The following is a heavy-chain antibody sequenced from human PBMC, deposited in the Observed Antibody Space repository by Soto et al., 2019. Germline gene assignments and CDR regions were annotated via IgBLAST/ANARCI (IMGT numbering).Heavy chain of an antibody. D-gene: IGHD5-18*01. Sequence: ASVKVSCKASGGTFSSYAISWVRQAPGQGPEWMGWISADNDKRNYAQKFQGRVTMTTDTSTSTAYMELGSLRSDDTAVYYCGRVVTGYYYMDVWGRATTVTVSS. J-gene: IGHJ6*03. V-gene: IGHV1-18*01. CDR1: GGTFSSYA. CDR3: GRVVTGYYYMDV. CDR2: ISADNDKR.